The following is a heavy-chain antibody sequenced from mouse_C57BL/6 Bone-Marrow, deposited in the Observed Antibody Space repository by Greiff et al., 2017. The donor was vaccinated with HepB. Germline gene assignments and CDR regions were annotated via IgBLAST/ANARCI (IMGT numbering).Heavy chain of an antibody. Sequence: VQLQESGAELARPGASVKLSCKASGYTFTSYGISWVKQRTGQGLEWIGEIYPRSGNTYYNEKFKGKATLTADKSSSTAYMELRSLTSEDSAVYFCARAGVYYDYEGFAYWGQGTLVTVSA. V-gene: IGHV1-81*01. CDR1: GYTFTSYG. J-gene: IGHJ3*01. D-gene: IGHD2-4*01. CDR2: IYPRSGNT. CDR3: ARAGVYYDYEGFAY.